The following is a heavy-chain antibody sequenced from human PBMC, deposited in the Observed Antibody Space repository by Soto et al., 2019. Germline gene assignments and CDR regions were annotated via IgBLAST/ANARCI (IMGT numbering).Heavy chain of an antibody. CDR1: GGTFSSYA. CDR3: ASHSGYDYGGGY. V-gene: IGHV1-69*06. CDR2: IIPIFGTA. J-gene: IGHJ4*02. Sequence: QVQLVQSGAEVKKPGSSVKVSCKASGGTFSSYAISWVRQAPGQGLEWMGGIIPIFGTANYAQKFQGRVTITADNSSSTAFMELSSRRCEDTAVSYWASHSGYDYGGGYWGQGTLVTVSS. D-gene: IGHD5-12*01.